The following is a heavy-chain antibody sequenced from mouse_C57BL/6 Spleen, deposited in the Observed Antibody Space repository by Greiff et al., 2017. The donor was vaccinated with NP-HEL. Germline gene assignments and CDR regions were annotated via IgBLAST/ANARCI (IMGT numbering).Heavy chain of an antibody. CDR1: GYTFTSYW. J-gene: IGHJ2*01. Sequence: QVQLQQPGAELVKPGASVKMSCKASGYTFTSYWITWVKQRPGQGLEWIGDIYPGSGSTNYKEKFKSKATLTVDTSSSTAYMQLSSLTSEDSAVYYGARWGYGSRYDLDYWGQGTTLTVSS. CDR3: ARWGYGSRYDLDY. CDR2: IYPGSGST. V-gene: IGHV1-55*01. D-gene: IGHD1-1*01.